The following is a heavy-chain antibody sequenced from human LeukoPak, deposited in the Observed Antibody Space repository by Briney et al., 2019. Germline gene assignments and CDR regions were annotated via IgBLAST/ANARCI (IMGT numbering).Heavy chain of an antibody. V-gene: IGHV4-4*07. J-gene: IGHJ5*02. D-gene: IGHD4-17*01. CDR3: ARSDYGDYVDPNWFDP. CDR2: IYTSGST. Sequence: PSETLSLTCTVSGGSISSYYWSWIRQPAGKGLEWIGRIYTSGSTNYNPSLKSRVTMSVDTSKNQFSLKLSSVTAADTAVYYCARSDYGDYVDPNWFDPWGQGTLVTVSS. CDR1: GGSISSYY.